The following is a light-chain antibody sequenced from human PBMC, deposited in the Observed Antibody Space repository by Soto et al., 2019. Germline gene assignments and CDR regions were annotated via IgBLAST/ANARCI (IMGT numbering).Light chain of an antibody. CDR1: QGISSY. V-gene: IGKV1-9*01. J-gene: IGKJ3*01. CDR3: QQLNSYL. CDR2: AAS. Sequence: DIQLTQSPSFLSASVGDRVTITCRASQGISSYLAWYQQKPGKAPKLLIYAASTLQSGVPSRFSGSGSGTEFTLPISSLQPEDFATYYCQQLNSYLFGPGTKVDIK.